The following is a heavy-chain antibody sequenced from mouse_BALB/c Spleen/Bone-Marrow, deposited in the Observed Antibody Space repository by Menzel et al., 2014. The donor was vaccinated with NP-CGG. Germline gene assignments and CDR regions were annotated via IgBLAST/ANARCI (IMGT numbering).Heavy chain of an antibody. Sequence: QVHLQQSGAELVRPGISVKISCKGSGYRFTDYGIHWVRQSHAKSLEWIGVLITYYGDASYNPRFKGRATMTVDKSSSTAYMEIARLTSEDSAIYYCARWDGKYAMDYWGQGTSVTVSS. V-gene: IGHV1S137*01. CDR3: ARWDGKYAMDY. D-gene: IGHD2-1*01. J-gene: IGHJ4*01. CDR1: GYRFTDYG. CDR2: LITYYGDA.